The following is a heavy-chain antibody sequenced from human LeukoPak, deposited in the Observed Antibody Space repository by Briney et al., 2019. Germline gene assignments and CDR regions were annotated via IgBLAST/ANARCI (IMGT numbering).Heavy chain of an antibody. D-gene: IGHD3-22*01. CDR1: GFTFSTYW. Sequence: GGSLRLSCAASGFTFSTYWMSWVRQAPGKGLEWVANIKEDGSEKYYGDSVKGRFTISRDNAKNSLYLEMNSLRVEDAAVYYCARDSSGYQWGQGTLVTVSS. J-gene: IGHJ4*02. V-gene: IGHV3-7*01. CDR3: ARDSSGYQ. CDR2: IKEDGSEK.